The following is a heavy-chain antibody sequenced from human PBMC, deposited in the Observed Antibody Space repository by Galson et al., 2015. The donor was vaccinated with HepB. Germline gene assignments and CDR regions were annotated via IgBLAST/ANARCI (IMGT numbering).Heavy chain of an antibody. CDR2: IYSGGST. Sequence: SLRLSCAASGFTVSSNYMSWVRQAPGKGLEWVSVIYSGGSTYYADPVKGRFTISRDNSKNTLYLQMNSLRAEDTAVYYCARLWQQLDYAFDIWGQGTMVTVSS. J-gene: IGHJ3*02. CDR1: GFTVSSNY. D-gene: IGHD6-13*01. CDR3: ARLWQQLDYAFDI. V-gene: IGHV3-53*01.